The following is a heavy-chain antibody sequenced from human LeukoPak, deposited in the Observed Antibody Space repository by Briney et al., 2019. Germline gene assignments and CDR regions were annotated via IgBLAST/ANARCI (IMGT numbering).Heavy chain of an antibody. CDR1: GFTFSSYG. CDR3: AKEGNRYSYGSDAFDI. CDR2: IRYDGSNK. Sequence: PGGSLRLSCAASGFTFSSYGMHWVRQAPGKGLEWVAFIRYDGSNKYYADSVKGRFTISRDNSKNTLYLQMNSLRAEDTAVYYCAKEGNRYSYGSDAFDIWGQGTMVTVSS. V-gene: IGHV3-30*02. J-gene: IGHJ3*02. D-gene: IGHD5-18*01.